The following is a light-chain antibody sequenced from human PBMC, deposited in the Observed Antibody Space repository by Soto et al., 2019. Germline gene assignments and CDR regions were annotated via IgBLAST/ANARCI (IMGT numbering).Light chain of an antibody. CDR2: KAS. J-gene: IGKJ1*01. V-gene: IGKV1-5*03. CDR1: QSISIW. CDR3: QQYSTNTPRT. Sequence: DIQLTQSPSTLSASVGDRVTITCRASQSISIWLAWYHQKPGKAPNILIYKASSLESGVPSRFSGSGGATEYSLTTSSLLPHDFSDYYGQQYSTNTPRTFGRGTKVDIK.